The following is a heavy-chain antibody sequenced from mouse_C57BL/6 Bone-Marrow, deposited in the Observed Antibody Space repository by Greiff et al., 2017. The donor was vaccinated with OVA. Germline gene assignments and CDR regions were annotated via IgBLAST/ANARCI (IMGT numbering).Heavy chain of an antibody. V-gene: IGHV1-66*01. D-gene: IGHD2-1*01. J-gene: IGHJ4*01. CDR2: IYPGSGNT. Sequence: QVQLKESGPELVKPGASVKISCKASGYSFTSYYIHWVKQRPGQGLEWIGWIYPGSGNTKYNEKFKGKATLTADTSSSTAYMQLSSLTSEDSAVYYCARSGYGKGIYYAMDYWGQGTSVTVSS. CDR1: GYSFTSYY. CDR3: ARSGYGKGIYYAMDY.